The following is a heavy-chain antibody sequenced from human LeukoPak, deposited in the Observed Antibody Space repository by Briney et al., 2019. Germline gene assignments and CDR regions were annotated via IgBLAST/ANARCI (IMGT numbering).Heavy chain of an antibody. V-gene: IGHV4-34*01. J-gene: IGHJ6*02. CDR2: INHSGST. CDR3: ARAGGLKYCSSTSCYNYYYGMDV. Sequence: SASLSLTCTVSGRSFSGYYWSWIRQPPGKGLEWIGDINHSGSTNYNPSLKSRVTISVDTSKNQFSLKLSSVTAADTAVYYCARAGGLKYCSSTSCYNYYYGMDVWGQGTTVTVSS. CDR1: GRSFSGYY. D-gene: IGHD2-2*01.